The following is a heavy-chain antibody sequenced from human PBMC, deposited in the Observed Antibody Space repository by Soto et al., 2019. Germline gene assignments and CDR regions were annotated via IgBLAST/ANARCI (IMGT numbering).Heavy chain of an antibody. CDR3: ARDTTLSYGSRYYYYGMDV. Sequence: ASVKVSCKASGYTFTGYYMHWVRQAPGQGLEWMGWINPNSGGTNYAQKFQGWVTMTRDTPISTAYMELSRLRSDDTAVYYCARDTTLSYGSRYYYYGMDVWGQGTTVTVSS. V-gene: IGHV1-2*04. CDR2: INPNSGGT. CDR1: GYTFTGYY. J-gene: IGHJ6*02. D-gene: IGHD3-10*01.